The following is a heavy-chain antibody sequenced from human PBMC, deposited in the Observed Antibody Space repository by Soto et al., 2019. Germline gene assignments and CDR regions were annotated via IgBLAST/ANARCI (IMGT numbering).Heavy chain of an antibody. CDR2: ISYDGRNK. CDR1: GFTFSSYG. CDR3: EKIPYDSTGRAFDI. J-gene: IGHJ3*02. Sequence: QVQLVESGGGVVQPGRSLRLSCAASGFTFSSYGIHWVRQAPGKGLEWVAAISYDGRNKDYADSVKGRFTISRDNSKNTLYLQMNSLRAEDKAVYYCEKIPYDSTGRAFDIWGQGTMVTVSS. D-gene: IGHD3-22*01. V-gene: IGHV3-30*18.